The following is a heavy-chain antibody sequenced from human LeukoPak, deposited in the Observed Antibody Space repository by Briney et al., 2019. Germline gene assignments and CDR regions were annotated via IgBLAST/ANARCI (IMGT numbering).Heavy chain of an antibody. V-gene: IGHV4-34*01. J-gene: IGHJ4*02. CDR3: ARGDNRDFWSGRILFDY. Sequence: PSETLSLTCAVYGGSFSDYFWSWIRQPPGKGLEWIGEISHSGSTTYNPSLRSRVTISGDTSKNQFSLKLSSVTAADTAVYYCARGDNRDFWSGRILFDYWGQGTLVTVSS. CDR1: GGSFSDYF. D-gene: IGHD3-3*01. CDR2: ISHSGST.